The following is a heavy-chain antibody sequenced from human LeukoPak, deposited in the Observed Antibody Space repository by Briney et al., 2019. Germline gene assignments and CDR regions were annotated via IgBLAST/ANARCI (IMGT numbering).Heavy chain of an antibody. Sequence: PSETLSLTCTVSGGSISSYYWSWIRQPPGKGLEGMGYIYYSGSTNYNPSLKSRVTISVDTSKNQFSLKLSSVTAADTAVYYCARVGTYGSGSYLSWLDYWGQGTLVTVSS. D-gene: IGHD3-10*01. CDR1: GGSISSYY. CDR2: IYYSGST. J-gene: IGHJ4*02. CDR3: ARVGTYGSGSYLSWLDY. V-gene: IGHV4-59*01.